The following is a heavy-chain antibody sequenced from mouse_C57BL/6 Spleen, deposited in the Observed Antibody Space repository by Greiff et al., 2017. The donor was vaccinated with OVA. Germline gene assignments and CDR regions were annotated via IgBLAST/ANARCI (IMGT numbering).Heavy chain of an antibody. J-gene: IGHJ2*01. CDR2: ISSGSSTI. V-gene: IGHV5-17*01. D-gene: IGHD2-1*01. CDR1: GFTFSDYG. CDR3: ARVGFGGNYGGVGY. Sequence: EVQRMESGGGLVKPGGSLKLSCAASGFTFSDYGMHWVRQAPEKGLEWVAYISSGSSTIYYADTVKGRFTISRDNAKNTLFLQMTSLRSEDTAMYYCARVGFGGNYGGVGYWGQGTTLTVSS.